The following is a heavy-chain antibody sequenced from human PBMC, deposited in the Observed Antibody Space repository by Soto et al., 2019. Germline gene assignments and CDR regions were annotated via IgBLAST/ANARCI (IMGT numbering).Heavy chain of an antibody. J-gene: IGHJ4*02. CDR1: GGSFSTNE. Sequence: QVHLEQSGAEVKKPGTSVKVSCKASGGSFSTNEIDWVRQAPGQGLEWMGRIFPNVGTADYAQKFQGRLTIIADESTATVFMELSRLISADTDVYFCARARYSSRWGTFDSWGQGTQVAVSS. CDR2: IFPNVGTA. V-gene: IGHV1-69*01. CDR3: ARARYSSRWGTFDS. D-gene: IGHD6-19*01.